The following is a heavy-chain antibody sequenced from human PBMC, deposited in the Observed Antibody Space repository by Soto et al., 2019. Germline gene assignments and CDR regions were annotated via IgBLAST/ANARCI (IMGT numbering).Heavy chain of an antibody. J-gene: IGHJ4*02. CDR1: GFSFNSYA. Sequence: PGGSLRLSCAASGFSFNSYAMHWVRQAPGRGLEWVAVISFDGRNKYYADSVKGRFTISRDNSKNTLFLQMDSLRPEDTAVFYCARDRSSSGYDYGDYWGQGTLVTVSS. V-gene: IGHV3-30*04. CDR2: ISFDGRNK. CDR3: ARDRSSSGYDYGDY. D-gene: IGHD5-12*01.